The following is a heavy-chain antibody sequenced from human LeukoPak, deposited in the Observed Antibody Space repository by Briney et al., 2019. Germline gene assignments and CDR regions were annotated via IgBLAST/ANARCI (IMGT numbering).Heavy chain of an antibody. CDR1: GYTFTSYG. J-gene: IGHJ4*02. CDR3: ASPPHWHSGNYLWGY. D-gene: IGHD1-26*01. V-gene: IGHV1-18*01. CDR2: ISAYNGNT. Sequence: ASVKVSCKASGYTFTSYGISWVRQAPGQGLEWMGWISAYNGNTNYAQKLQGRVTMTTDTSTSTAYMELRSLRSDDTAVYYCASPPHWHSGNYLWGYWGQGILVTVSS.